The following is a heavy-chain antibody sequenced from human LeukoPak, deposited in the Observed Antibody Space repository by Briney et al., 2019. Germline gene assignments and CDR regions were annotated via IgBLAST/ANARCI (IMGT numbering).Heavy chain of an antibody. CDR2: INNDGTST. D-gene: IGHD6-19*01. V-gene: IGHV3-74*01. Sequence: GRSLRLSCAASGFTFSGHWMHWVRQAPGKGLVWVSRINNDGTSTTYADSVKGRFTISRDNAKNTLYLQMNSLRAEDTAVYYCARGSSGPDFWGQGTLVTVSS. CDR1: GFTFSGHW. CDR3: ARGSSGPDF. J-gene: IGHJ4*02.